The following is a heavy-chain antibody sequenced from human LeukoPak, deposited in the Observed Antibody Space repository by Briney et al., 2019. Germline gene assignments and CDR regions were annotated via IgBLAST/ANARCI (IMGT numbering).Heavy chain of an antibody. V-gene: IGHV5-51*01. J-gene: IGHJ4*02. D-gene: IGHD2-15*01. CDR2: IYPGDSDT. CDR1: GYKFTSYW. Sequence: GESLMISFKASGYKFTSYWIGWVRPMPGQGLAWMGLIYPGDSDTRYSPSFKGQVNISADKSNNTAYLQWRNLKASDTATYYCARRFAEPSGARFYFDSWGQGTQVAVSS. CDR3: ARRFAEPSGARFYFDS.